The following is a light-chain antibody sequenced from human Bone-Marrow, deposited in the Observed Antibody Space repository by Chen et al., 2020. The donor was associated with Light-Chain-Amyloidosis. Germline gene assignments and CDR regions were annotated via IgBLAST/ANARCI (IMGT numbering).Light chain of an antibody. J-gene: IGLJ3*02. CDR3: QVWDRSSDRPV. CDR1: NIGSTS. CDR2: DDI. V-gene: IGLV3-21*02. Sequence: SYVLTQPSSVSVAPGQTATIACGGNNIGSTSVNWYQQTPGQAHLLVVYDDIDRPSGIPERLSGSNAGNTATLTISRVEAGDEADYYCQVWDRSSDRPVFGGGTKLTVL.